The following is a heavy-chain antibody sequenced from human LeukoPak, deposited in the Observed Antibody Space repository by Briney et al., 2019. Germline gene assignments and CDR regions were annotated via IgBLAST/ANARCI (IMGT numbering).Heavy chain of an antibody. CDR2: IYRSGST. CDR3: ARDREVAY. V-gene: IGHV4-59*01. CDR1: GGSISNYY. Sequence: SETLSLTCTVSGGSISNYYWSWIRQPPGKGLEWIGYIYRSGSTDYNPSLKSRVTISVDTSKNQFSLKLSSVTAADTAVYYCARDREVAYWGQGTLVTVS. J-gene: IGHJ4*02. D-gene: IGHD5-12*01.